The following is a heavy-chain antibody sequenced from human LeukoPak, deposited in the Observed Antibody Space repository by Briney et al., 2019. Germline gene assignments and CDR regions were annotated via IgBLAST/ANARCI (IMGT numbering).Heavy chain of an antibody. V-gene: IGHV1-2*04. J-gene: IGHJ4*02. CDR3: ARGGYCSGGSCHTFDY. CDR1: GYTFTGYY. Sequence: ASVKVSCKASGYTFTGYYMHWVRQSPGQGLEWMGWINPNSGGTNYAQKFQGWVTMTRDTSISTAYMELSRLRSDDTAVYYCARGGYCSGGSCHTFDYWGQGTLVTVSS. CDR2: INPNSGGT. D-gene: IGHD2-15*01.